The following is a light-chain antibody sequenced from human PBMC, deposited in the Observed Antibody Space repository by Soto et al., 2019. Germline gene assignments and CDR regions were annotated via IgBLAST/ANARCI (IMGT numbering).Light chain of an antibody. CDR3: LEYKSAT. Sequence: DIQMTQSPSTLSASVGDRVTITCRASQSISDWLAWYQQKPGKAPNLLIYDASTLQSGVPSRFSGSGSGTEFTLTISSLQPDDFATYYCLEYKSATFGQGTKLEIE. J-gene: IGKJ2*01. CDR1: QSISDW. V-gene: IGKV1-5*01. CDR2: DAS.